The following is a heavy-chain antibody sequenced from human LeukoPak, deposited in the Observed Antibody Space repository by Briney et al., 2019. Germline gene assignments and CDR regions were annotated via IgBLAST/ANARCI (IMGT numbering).Heavy chain of an antibody. Sequence: GGSLRLSCAASGFTFSSYGMHWVRQAPGRGLEWVSSIISSSGYIHYADSVKGRFTISRDNAKDSLYLQMNSLRAEDTAVYYCARGVSFRMVGTATDFDYWGQGTLVTVSS. D-gene: IGHD2-21*02. J-gene: IGHJ4*02. CDR3: ARGVSFRMVGTATDFDY. V-gene: IGHV3-21*01. CDR1: GFTFSSYG. CDR2: IISSSGYI.